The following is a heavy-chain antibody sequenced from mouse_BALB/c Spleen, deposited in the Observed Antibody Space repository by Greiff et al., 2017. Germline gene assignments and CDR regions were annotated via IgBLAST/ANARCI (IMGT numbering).Heavy chain of an antibody. D-gene: IGHD1-1*01. CDR2: IWTGGGT. V-gene: IGHV2-9-2*01. J-gene: IGHJ3*01. CDR3: VRDYYGSRPWFAY. CDR1: GFSLTSYD. Sequence: VQRVESGPGLVAPSQSLSITCTVSGFSLTSYDISWIRQPPGKGLEWLGVIWTGGGTNYNSAFMSRLSISKDNSKSQVFLKMNSLQTDDTAIYYCVRDYYGSRPWFAYWGQGTLVTVSA.